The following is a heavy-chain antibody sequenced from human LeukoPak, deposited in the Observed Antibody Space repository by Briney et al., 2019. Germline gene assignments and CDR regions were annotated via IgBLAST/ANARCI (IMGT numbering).Heavy chain of an antibody. CDR3: ARVPAVAGLAPPDY. D-gene: IGHD6-19*01. J-gene: IGHJ4*02. Sequence: SETLSLTCTVSGGSISSYYWSWLRQPLGKGLEWIGYIYYSGSTNYNPSLTSRVTISVDTSKNQFSLKLSSVTAADTAVYYCARVPAVAGLAPPDYWGQGTLVTVSS. CDR2: IYYSGST. CDR1: GGSISSYY. V-gene: IGHV4-59*01.